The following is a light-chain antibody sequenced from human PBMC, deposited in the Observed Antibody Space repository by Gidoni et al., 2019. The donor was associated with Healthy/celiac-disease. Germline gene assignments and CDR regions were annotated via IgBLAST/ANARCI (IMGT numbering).Light chain of an antibody. Sequence: DIQRTQSPSTLSASVGDRVTITCRASQSISSWLAWYPQKPGKAPKLLIYKASSLESGVPSRFSGSGSGTAFTLTISSLQPDDFATYYCQQYNSYPFTFGPGTKVDIK. CDR1: QSISSW. J-gene: IGKJ3*01. V-gene: IGKV1-5*03. CDR2: KAS. CDR3: QQYNSYPFT.